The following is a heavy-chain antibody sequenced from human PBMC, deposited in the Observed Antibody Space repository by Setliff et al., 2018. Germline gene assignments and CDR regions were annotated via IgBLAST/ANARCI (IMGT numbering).Heavy chain of an antibody. Sequence: GGSLRLSCAASGFTFRSYEMNWVRQTPGKGLEWVAAFSYSGSDTYYADSVKGRFSISRDNAKNSLYLQMDSLRDEDTAVYYCARWRSSSPDDFWGQGTLVTVSS. V-gene: IGHV3-21*01. CDR3: ARWRSSSPDDF. CDR1: GFTFRSYE. D-gene: IGHD6-6*01. J-gene: IGHJ4*02. CDR2: FSYSGSDT.